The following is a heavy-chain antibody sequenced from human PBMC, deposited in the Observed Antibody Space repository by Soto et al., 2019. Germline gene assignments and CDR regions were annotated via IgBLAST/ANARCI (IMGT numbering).Heavy chain of an antibody. D-gene: IGHD5-18*01. CDR3: AKPWIQLDGDYYGMDV. CDR1: GFTFDDYA. Sequence: GGSLRLSCAASGFTFDDYAMHWVRQAPGKGLEWVSGISWNSGSIGYADSVKGRFTISRDNAKNSLYLQMNSLRAEDTALYYCAKPWIQLDGDYYGMDVWGQGTTVTVSS. V-gene: IGHV3-9*01. CDR2: ISWNSGSI. J-gene: IGHJ6*02.